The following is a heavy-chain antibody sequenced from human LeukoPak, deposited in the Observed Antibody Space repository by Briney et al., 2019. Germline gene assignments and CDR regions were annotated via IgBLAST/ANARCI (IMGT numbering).Heavy chain of an antibody. CDR1: GGSISSSTFY. V-gene: IGHV4-39*07. D-gene: IGHD5-18*01. J-gene: IGHJ4*02. Sequence: SETLSLTCTVSGGSISSSTFYWGWIRQPPGKGLEWIGSISYSGSTFYNPSLKSRVTISVDTSKNQFSLNLSSVTAADTAVYYCARVRAMARYYFDYWGQGTLVTVSS. CDR2: ISYSGST. CDR3: ARVRAMARYYFDY.